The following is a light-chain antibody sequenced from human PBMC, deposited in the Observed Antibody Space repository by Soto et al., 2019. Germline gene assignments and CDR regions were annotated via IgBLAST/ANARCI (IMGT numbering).Light chain of an antibody. CDR2: SYN. Sequence: QPVLTQPPSASGTPGQRVIISCSGSSSNIGSNTVNWHQQIPGTAPKLLIYSYNQRPSGVPDRFSGSKSDTSASLAISGLQSEDEAEYYCAAWDDILNGVLFGGGTKLTVL. J-gene: IGLJ2*01. CDR1: SSNIGSNT. CDR3: AAWDDILNGVL. V-gene: IGLV1-44*01.